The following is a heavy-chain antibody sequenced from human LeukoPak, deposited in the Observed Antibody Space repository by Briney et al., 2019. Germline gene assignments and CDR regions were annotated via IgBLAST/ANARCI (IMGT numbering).Heavy chain of an antibody. CDR1: GYTFSSYD. V-gene: IGHV1-8*01. CDR2: MNPNSGNT. Sequence: ASVKVSCKASGYTFSSYDINWVRQATGQGLEWMGWMNPNSGNTGYAQKLQGRVSMTRNTSISTAYMELSSLRSEDTAVYYCAIGLLKQQLVRSFFYWGQGALVTVSS. J-gene: IGHJ4*02. CDR3: AIGLLKQQLVRSFFY. D-gene: IGHD6-13*01.